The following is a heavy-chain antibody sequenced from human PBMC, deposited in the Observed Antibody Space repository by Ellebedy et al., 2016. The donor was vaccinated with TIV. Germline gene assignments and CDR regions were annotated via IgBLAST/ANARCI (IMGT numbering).Heavy chain of an antibody. J-gene: IGHJ4*02. D-gene: IGHD1-1*01. V-gene: IGHV5-51*01. CDR1: GYTFTNYW. CDR2: IYLSDSET. CDR3: ARQSTWNYFDS. Sequence: GESLKISCKTSGYTFTNYWFAWVRQMAGKVRVCMGIIYLSDSETRYSPSFEGQVTISVDKSINTAYLQWNTLKAADTAVYYCARQSTWNYFDSWGQGTLVTVSS.